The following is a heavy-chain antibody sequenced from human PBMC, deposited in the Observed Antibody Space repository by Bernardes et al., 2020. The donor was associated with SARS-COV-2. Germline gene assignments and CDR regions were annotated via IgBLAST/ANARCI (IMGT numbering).Heavy chain of an antibody. CDR1: GFTFSSYG. CDR3: AKDQRGGYNSWFDGGDY. Sequence: GGSLRLSCAASGFTFSSYGMHWVHQAPGKGLEWVAVISNDGINKYYADSVKGRFTISRDNSKNTLYLQMNSLRAEDTAVYYCAKDQRGGYNSWFDGGDYWGQGTLVTVSS. D-gene: IGHD6-13*01. J-gene: IGHJ4*02. CDR2: ISNDGINK. V-gene: IGHV3-30*18.